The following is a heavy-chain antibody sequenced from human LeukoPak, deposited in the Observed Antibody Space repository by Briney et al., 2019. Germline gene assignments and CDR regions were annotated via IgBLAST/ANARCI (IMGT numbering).Heavy chain of an antibody. CDR2: MYYSGGT. J-gene: IGHJ6*03. Sequence: SETLSLTCSVSSGSISSSNHYWGWIRQPPGKGLEWIGTMYYSGGTYYNPSLVSRITMSVDTSKNQFSLQLNSVTAADTAVYYCAKEVRYCSDDSCWSIYYMTSGAKGPRSPSP. D-gene: IGHD2-15*01. CDR1: SGSISSSNHY. V-gene: IGHV4-39*01. CDR3: AKEVRYCSDDSCWSIYYMTS.